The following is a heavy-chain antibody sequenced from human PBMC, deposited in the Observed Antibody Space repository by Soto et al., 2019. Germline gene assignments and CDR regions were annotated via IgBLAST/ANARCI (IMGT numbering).Heavy chain of an antibody. CDR3: ARDRGLKRGYSAIDY. Sequence: GGSLRLSCAASGFTFSSYSMNWVRQAPGKGLEWVSYISSSSSTIYYADSVKGRFTISRDNAKNSLYLQMNSLRAEDTAVYYCARDRGLKRGYSAIDYWGQGTLVTVSS. D-gene: IGHD4-4*01. V-gene: IGHV3-48*01. J-gene: IGHJ4*02. CDR1: GFTFSSYS. CDR2: ISSSSSTI.